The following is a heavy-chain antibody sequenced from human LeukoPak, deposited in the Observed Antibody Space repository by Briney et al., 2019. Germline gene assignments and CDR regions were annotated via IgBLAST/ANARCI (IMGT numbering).Heavy chain of an antibody. D-gene: IGHD2-15*01. CDR3: ARVGYCSGGSCPGAFDI. V-gene: IGHV4-34*01. Sequence: SETLSLTCAVHGGSFSGYYWSWIRQPPGKGLEWIGEINHSGSTNYNPSLKSRVTISVDTSKNQFSMKLSSVTAADTAVYDWARVGYCSGGSCPGAFDIWGQGTMVTVSS. CDR2: INHSGST. J-gene: IGHJ3*02. CDR1: GGSFSGYY.